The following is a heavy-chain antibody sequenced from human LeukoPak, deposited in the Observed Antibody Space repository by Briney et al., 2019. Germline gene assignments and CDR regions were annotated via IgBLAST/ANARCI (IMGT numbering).Heavy chain of an antibody. Sequence: PGGSLRLSCAASGFMFSSYEMNWVRQAPGKGLEWVPYISSSGSTIHYADSVKGRFTISRDNAKNLLYLQMNSLRAEDTAIYYCARETAAVNWGQGTVVTVSS. V-gene: IGHV3-48*03. J-gene: IGHJ4*02. CDR1: GFMFSSYE. CDR3: ARETAAVN. CDR2: ISSSGSTI. D-gene: IGHD6-13*01.